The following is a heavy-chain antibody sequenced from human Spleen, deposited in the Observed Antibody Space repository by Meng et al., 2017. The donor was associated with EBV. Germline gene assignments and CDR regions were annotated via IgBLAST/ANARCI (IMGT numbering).Heavy chain of an antibody. CDR2: IIPMFDVV. D-gene: IGHD2-2*02. J-gene: IGHJ4*02. Sequence: QVQVVQLVDEVKKPGSSVTVYCKASGDTFSNYATTWVRQAPGQGLEWMGGIIPMFDVVNYAQKFQGRVAISADKSTTTAHMELSSLTSDDTAMYFCARVHWTSGGYTAPFDHWGQGTLVTVSS. CDR3: ARVHWTSGGYTAPFDH. V-gene: IGHV1-69*17. CDR1: GDTFSNYA.